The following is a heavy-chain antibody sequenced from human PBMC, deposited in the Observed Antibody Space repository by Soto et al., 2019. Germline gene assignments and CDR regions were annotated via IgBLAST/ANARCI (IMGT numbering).Heavy chain of an antibody. D-gene: IGHD5-12*01. CDR3: ARGLRGYRGYGDFDY. J-gene: IGHJ4*02. Sequence: QVQLVQSGAEVKKPGASVKVSCKASGYTFTSYYMHWVRQAPGQGLEWMGIINPSGGSTSYAQKFQGRVTMTRDTSTSTVYMELSSLRSEDTAVYYCARGLRGYRGYGDFDYWGQGTLVTVSS. V-gene: IGHV1-46*01. CDR1: GYTFTSYY. CDR2: INPSGGST.